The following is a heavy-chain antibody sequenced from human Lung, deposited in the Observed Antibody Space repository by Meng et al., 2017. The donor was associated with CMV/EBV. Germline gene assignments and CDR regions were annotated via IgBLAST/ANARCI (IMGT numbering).Heavy chain of an antibody. CDR3: ARESVGWGYYGDYERYFDY. V-gene: IGHV3-74*01. J-gene: IGHJ4*02. D-gene: IGHD4-17*01. CDR1: GYSFTSYW. CDR2: INSDGSST. Sequence: ESLKISXKGSGYSFTSYWIGWVRQMPGKGLVWVSRINSDGSSTSYADSVKGRFTISRDNAKNTLYLQMNSLRAEDTAVYYCARESVGWGYYGDYERYFDYWGQGTLVSVSS.